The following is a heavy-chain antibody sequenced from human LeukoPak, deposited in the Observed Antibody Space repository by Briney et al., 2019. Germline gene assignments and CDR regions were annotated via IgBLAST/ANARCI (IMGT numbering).Heavy chain of an antibody. J-gene: IGHJ3*02. CDR1: GGSSSGGGYY. V-gene: IGHV4-31*03. D-gene: IGHD3-9*01. CDR2: IYYSGST. Sequence: SETQSLKCTVSGGSSSGGGYYCRWIRQHPWKRLEWVGNIYYSGSTYYNPSLKSRVTISVDTSKNQFSQKLSSVTAADTAVYYCARLGSDILTGYGAFDIWGQGTMVTVSS. CDR3: ARLGSDILTGYGAFDI.